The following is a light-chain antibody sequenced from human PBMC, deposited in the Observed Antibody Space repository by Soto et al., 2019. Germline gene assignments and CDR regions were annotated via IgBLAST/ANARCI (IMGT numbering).Light chain of an antibody. CDR2: EVS. CDR1: SSDIGAYKY. Sequence: QSDLTQPASVSGSPGQSITISCTGTSSDIGAYKYVSWYQQHPGKAPKLILYEVSNRPSGVSNRFSGFKSGNTASLTITGLQAEDEADYYCNSYTSSSALYVFGTGTKVTVL. CDR3: NSYTSSSALYV. V-gene: IGLV2-14*01. J-gene: IGLJ1*01.